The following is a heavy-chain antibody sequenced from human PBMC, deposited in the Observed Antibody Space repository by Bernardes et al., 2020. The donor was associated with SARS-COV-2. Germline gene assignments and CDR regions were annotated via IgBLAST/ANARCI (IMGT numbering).Heavy chain of an antibody. V-gene: IGHV3-30-3*01. D-gene: IGHD1-1*01. CDR1: GFIFSKHA. Sequence: GGSLRLSCAASGFIFSKHAMHWVRQAPGKGLEWMAIISFDGSDKSYANSVKGRFTISRDNAKNSLYLQMTGLRGDDTAVYYCAKAHDSAGPTAPGSWGQGTLVTVSP. CDR3: AKAHDSAGPTAPGS. J-gene: IGHJ5*02. CDR2: ISFDGSDK.